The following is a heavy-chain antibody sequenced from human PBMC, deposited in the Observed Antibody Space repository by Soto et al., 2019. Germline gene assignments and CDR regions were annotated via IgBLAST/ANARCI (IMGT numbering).Heavy chain of an antibody. V-gene: IGHV3-30-3*01. D-gene: IGHD3-22*01. Sequence: PGGSLRLSCAAPGFNFRTYALHWIRQAPGKGLEWVAVLSPNGNSQYYADSVKGRFTISRDTSKSSLYLQMTSLRPEDTAVYYCANGADFYYDPSRYWGQGTLVTLSS. CDR1: GFNFRTYA. CDR2: LSPNGNSQ. CDR3: ANGADFYYDPSRY. J-gene: IGHJ4*02.